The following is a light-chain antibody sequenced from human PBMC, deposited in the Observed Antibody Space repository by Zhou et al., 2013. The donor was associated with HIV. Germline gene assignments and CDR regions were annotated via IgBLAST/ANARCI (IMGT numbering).Light chain of an antibody. CDR2: KAS. J-gene: IGKJ5*01. Sequence: DIQMTQSPSTLSASVGDRVTITCRASQSISSWMAWHQQKTGKAPKLLIYKASTLESGVPSRFSGSGSGTEFTLTISSLQPDDFATYYCQQYDSYPITFGQGTRLEFK. V-gene: IGKV1-5*03. CDR3: QQYDSYPIT. CDR1: QSISSW.